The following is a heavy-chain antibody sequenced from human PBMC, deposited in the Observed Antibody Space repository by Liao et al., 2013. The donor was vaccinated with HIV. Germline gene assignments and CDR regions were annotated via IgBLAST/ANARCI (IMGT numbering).Heavy chain of an antibody. D-gene: IGHD6-6*01. CDR2: IQTSGST. CDR3: ARDSSSRAFEY. CDR1: GDSITSYY. J-gene: IGHJ4*02. Sequence: QVQLQESGPGLVKPSETLSLTCTVSGDSITSYYWSWIRQPAGKGLEWIGRIQTSGSTNYNPSLQSRVTMSIDTSKSQFSLKLTSVTAADTAVYYCARDSSSRAFEYWGQGTLITVSS. V-gene: IGHV4-4*07.